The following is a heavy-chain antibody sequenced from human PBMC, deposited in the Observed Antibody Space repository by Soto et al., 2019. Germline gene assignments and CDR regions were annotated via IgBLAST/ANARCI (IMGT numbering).Heavy chain of an antibody. J-gene: IGHJ4*02. V-gene: IGHV4-4*07. CDR1: GGSISSYY. CDR3: ARDRIAAAGTPYYFDY. Sequence: KTSDTLSLTCTVSGGSISSYYWSWIRQPAGKGLEWIGRIYTSGSTSYNPSLKSRVTMSVDTSKNQFSLKLSSVTAADTAVYYCARDRIAAAGTPYYFDYWGQGTLVTVSS. CDR2: IYTSGST. D-gene: IGHD6-13*01.